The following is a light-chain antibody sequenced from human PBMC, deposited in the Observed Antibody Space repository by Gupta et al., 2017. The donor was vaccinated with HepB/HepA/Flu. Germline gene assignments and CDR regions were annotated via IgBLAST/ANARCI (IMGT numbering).Light chain of an antibody. J-gene: IGKJ1*01. CDR3: QQSYSTPRT. CDR1: QRISSY. Sequence: DIQMTQSPSSLSASVGDRVTITCRASQRISSYLNWYQQKPGKAPNLLFYAASSLQSGVPSRFSGSGSGTDFTLTISSLQLEDFATYYCQQSYSTPRTFGQGTEVEIK. V-gene: IGKV1-39*01. CDR2: AAS.